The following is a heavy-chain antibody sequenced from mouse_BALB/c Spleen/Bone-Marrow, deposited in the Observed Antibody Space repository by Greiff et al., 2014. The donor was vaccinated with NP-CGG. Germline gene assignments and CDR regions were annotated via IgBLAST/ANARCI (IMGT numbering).Heavy chain of an antibody. CDR2: INPDSRTI. J-gene: IGHJ1*01. D-gene: IGHD1-2*01. V-gene: IGHV4-1*02. Sequence: VQLKESGGGLVQPGGSLKLSCAASGFDFSRYWMTWVRQAPGKGLEWIGEINPDSRTINYTPPLKDKFIISRDNAKNTLYLQMSKVRSEDTALYYCARPGYYGYQNVWGAGTTVTVSS. CDR3: ARPGYYGYQNV. CDR1: GFDFSRYW.